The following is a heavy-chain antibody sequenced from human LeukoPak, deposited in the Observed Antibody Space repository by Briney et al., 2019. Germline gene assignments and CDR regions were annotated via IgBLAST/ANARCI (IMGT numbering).Heavy chain of an antibody. CDR3: ARDEATTRPFDY. J-gene: IGHJ4*02. CDR1: GGSISSGSYY. V-gene: IGHV4-61*02. Sequence: SETLSLTCTVSGGSISSGSYYWSWIRQPAGKGLEWIGRIYTSGSTNYNPSLKSRVTISVDTSKNQFSLKLSSATAADTAVYYCARDEATTRPFDYWGQGTLVTVSS. CDR2: IYTSGST. D-gene: IGHD5-12*01.